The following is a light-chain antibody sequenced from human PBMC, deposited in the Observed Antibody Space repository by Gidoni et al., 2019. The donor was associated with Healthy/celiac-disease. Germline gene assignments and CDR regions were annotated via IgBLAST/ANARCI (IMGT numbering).Light chain of an antibody. CDR2: DDS. V-gene: IGLV3-21*02. CDR1: NIGSKS. J-gene: IGLJ2*01. Sequence: SYVLTQPPSVSVAPGQTARLTCGGNNIGSKSVHWYQQKPGQAPVLVVYDDSARPSGLPERFSGSNSGNTATLTISRVEAGDEADYSCQVWDSSSDHVVFGGGTKLTVL. CDR3: QVWDSSSDHVV.